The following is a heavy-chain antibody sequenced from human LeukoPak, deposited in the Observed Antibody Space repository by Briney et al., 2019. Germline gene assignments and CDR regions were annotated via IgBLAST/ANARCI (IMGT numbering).Heavy chain of an antibody. J-gene: IGHJ4*02. CDR1: GFTFNNYV. V-gene: IGHV3-23*01. Sequence: PGGSLRLSCEASGFTFNNYVMTWVRQAPGKGLERVSSISASAAMTYYADSVKGRFTVSRDNSNNRLYLQMSGLTAADTAVYYCAKDRSIGTYYTFDHWGQGTLVTVSS. D-gene: IGHD1-26*01. CDR2: ISASAAMT. CDR3: AKDRSIGTYYTFDH.